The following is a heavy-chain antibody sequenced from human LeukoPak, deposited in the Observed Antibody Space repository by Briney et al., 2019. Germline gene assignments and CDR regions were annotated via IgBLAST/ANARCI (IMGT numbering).Heavy chain of an antibody. V-gene: IGHV3-23*01. D-gene: IGHD3-22*01. CDR3: AKDGEQDSSGYYFDY. J-gene: IGHJ4*01. Sequence: GGSLRLSCAASGFTFSNAWMSWVRQAPGKGLEWVSAISGSGGSTYYADSVKGRFTISRDNSKNTLYLQMNSLRAEDTAVYYCAKDGEQDSSGYYFDYWGQGTLVTVSS. CDR2: ISGSGGST. CDR1: GFTFSNAW.